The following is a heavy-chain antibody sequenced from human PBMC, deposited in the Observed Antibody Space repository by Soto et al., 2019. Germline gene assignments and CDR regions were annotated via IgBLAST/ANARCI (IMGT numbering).Heavy chain of an antibody. V-gene: IGHV4-59*08. J-gene: IGHJ4*02. CDR3: ARGGGPNWGFFIY. CDR2: ISHSGSI. D-gene: IGHD7-27*01. Sequence: QVQLQESGPGLWRLSRPCPLTAPVSGASLSSNSWPWIRQPPGKGGKWIGYISHSGSIDNNPPLKSRVAISMDTSKNQFSMKLTSVTAADTAVYYCARGGGPNWGFFIYWGQGTLVAVSS. CDR1: GASLSSNS.